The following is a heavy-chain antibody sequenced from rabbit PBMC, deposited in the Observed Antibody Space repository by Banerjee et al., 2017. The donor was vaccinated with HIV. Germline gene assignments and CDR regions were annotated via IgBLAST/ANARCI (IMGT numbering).Heavy chain of an antibody. J-gene: IGHJ6*01. CDR2: IAGSSSAFT. CDR1: GFSFSYSDY. CDR3: ARDTGSSFSSYGMDL. V-gene: IGHV1S40*01. D-gene: IGHD8-1*01. Sequence: QSLEESGGDLVKPGASLTLTCTASGFSFSYSDYMCWVRQAPVKGLEWIACIAGSSSAFTYSATWAKGRFTCSKTSSTTVTLQMTSLTVADTATNFCARDTGSSFSSYGMDLWGPGTLVTVS.